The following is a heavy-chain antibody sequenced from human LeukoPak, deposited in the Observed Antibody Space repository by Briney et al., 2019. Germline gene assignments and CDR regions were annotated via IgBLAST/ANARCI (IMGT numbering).Heavy chain of an antibody. CDR3: ARGCSAGTPHNWFDP. J-gene: IGHJ5*02. V-gene: IGHV4-59*07. Sequence: SDTLSLTCTVSGGSISGYYWSWIRQPPGKGLEWIGYIYYSGSTNYNPSLKSRVTISVDTSKNQFSLQLSSVTAADTAVYYCARGCSAGTPHNWFDPWGQGTLVTVSS. CDR2: IYYSGST. CDR1: GGSISGYY. D-gene: IGHD6-13*01.